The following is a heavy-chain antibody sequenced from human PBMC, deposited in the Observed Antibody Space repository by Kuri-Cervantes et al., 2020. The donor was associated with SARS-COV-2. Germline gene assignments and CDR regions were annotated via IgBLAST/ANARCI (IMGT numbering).Heavy chain of an antibody. V-gene: IGHV4-61*08. CDR1: GGSISSGDYY. CDR3: AREGLYYDSSGREDY. Sequence: SETLSLTCTVSGGSISSGDYYWSWIRQPPGKGLEWIGYIHYSGGTNYHPSLKSRVTVSVDTSKNQFSLKLSSVPAADTAVYYCAREGLYYDSSGREDYWGQGTLVTASS. J-gene: IGHJ4*02. CDR2: IHYSGGT. D-gene: IGHD3-22*01.